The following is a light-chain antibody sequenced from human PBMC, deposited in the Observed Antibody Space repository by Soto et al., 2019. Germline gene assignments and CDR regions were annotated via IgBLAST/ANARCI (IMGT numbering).Light chain of an antibody. J-gene: IGKJ4*01. Sequence: EIVFTQSPSTLSLSPGERSTLSCRASQSVSSYLAWYQQKPGQAPRLLIYDASNRATGIPVRFSGSGSGTDFTLTISSLEPEDFAVYYCQHRINWPLPFGGGTTVDIK. CDR1: QSVSSY. CDR3: QHRINWPLP. V-gene: IGKV3-11*01. CDR2: DAS.